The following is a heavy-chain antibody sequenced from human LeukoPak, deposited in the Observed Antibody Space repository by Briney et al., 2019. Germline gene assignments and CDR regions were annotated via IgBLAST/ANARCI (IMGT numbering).Heavy chain of an antibody. J-gene: IGHJ4*02. Sequence: SGPALVKPTQTLTLTCTFSGFSLSTSGMCVSWIRQPPGKALEWLARIDWDDDKYYSTSLKTRPTISKDTSKNQVVLTMTNMDPVDTGTYYCARTAYSISWSNYFDYWGQGTLVTVSS. D-gene: IGHD6-13*01. CDR2: IDWDDDK. CDR1: GFSLSTSGMC. V-gene: IGHV2-70*11. CDR3: ARTAYSISWSNYFDY.